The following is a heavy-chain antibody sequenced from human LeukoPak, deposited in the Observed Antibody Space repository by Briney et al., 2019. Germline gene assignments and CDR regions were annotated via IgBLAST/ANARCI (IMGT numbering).Heavy chain of an antibody. CDR3: ARVGYDSSGYYLGYYYYYGMDV. CDR2: ISYDENNK. V-gene: IGHV3-30*09. CDR1: GFTFSSYT. J-gene: IGHJ6*02. D-gene: IGHD3-22*01. Sequence: GGSLRLSCAASGFTFSSYTMHWVRQAPGKGPEWVTLISYDENNKYYADSVKGRFAISRDNAKNSLYLQMNSLRAEDTAVYYCARVGYDSSGYYLGYYYYYGMDVWGQGTTVTVSS.